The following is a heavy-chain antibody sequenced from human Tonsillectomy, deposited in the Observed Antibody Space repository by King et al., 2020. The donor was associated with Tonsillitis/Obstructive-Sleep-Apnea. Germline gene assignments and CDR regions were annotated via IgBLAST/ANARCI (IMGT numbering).Heavy chain of an antibody. CDR1: GFTFGDYA. V-gene: IGHV3-49*03. CDR3: TRGATYYYDSSGYSFDY. Sequence: VQLVESGGGLVQPGRSLRLSCTASGFTFGDYAMSWFRQAPGKGLEWVGFIRSKAYGGTTEYAASVKGRFTISRDDSKSIAYLQMNGLKTEDTAVYYCTRGATYYYDSSGYSFDYWGQGTLVTVSS. J-gene: IGHJ4*02. D-gene: IGHD3-22*01. CDR2: IRSKAYGGTT.